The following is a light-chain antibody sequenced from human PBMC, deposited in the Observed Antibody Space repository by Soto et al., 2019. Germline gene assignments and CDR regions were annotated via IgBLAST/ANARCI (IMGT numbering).Light chain of an antibody. CDR1: QRISSW. Sequence: DIQMTQSPSTLSASVGDRVTITCRASQRISSWLAWYQQRPGKAPKLLIYDASSLQSGVPSRFSGSGSGTEFTLTISSLQPDDFAVYYCQQYNNWPWTLGQGTKVDIK. CDR3: QQYNNWPWT. CDR2: DAS. J-gene: IGKJ1*01. V-gene: IGKV1-5*01.